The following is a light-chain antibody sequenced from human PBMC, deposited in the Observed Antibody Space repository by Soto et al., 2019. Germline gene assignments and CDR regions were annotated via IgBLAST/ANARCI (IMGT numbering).Light chain of an antibody. V-gene: IGLV1-47*02. Sequence: QSVLTQPPSASGTPGQRVTISCSGSSSNIGRDFVYWYQQVPGTAPKPLIYSDNQRYSGVPDRFSGSKSGTSASLAISGLRSEDEADYYCASWDDSLSGVIFGGGTKLTV. J-gene: IGLJ2*01. CDR3: ASWDDSLSGVI. CDR2: SDN. CDR1: SSNIGRDF.